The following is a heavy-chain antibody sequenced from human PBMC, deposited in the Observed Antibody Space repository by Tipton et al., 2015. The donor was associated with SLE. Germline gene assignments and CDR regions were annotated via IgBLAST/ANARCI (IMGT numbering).Heavy chain of an antibody. J-gene: IGHJ3*02. CDR3: ARELPDYGDAFDI. CDR2: ISYDGSNK. D-gene: IGHD4-17*01. Sequence: SLRLSCAASGFTFSSYAMHWVRQAPGKGLEWVAVISYDGSNKYYADSVKGRFTISRDNSKNTLYLQMNSLRAEDTAVYYCARELPDYGDAFDIWGQGTMVTVSS. CDR1: GFTFSSYA. V-gene: IGHV3-30*04.